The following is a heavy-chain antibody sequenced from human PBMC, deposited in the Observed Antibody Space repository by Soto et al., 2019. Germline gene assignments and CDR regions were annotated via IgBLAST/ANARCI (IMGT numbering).Heavy chain of an antibody. D-gene: IGHD3-22*01. CDR2: ISNDGSTE. Sequence: QVQLVESGGGVVQPGKSLRLSCAASGFTFNNYAMHWVRQAPGKGLEWVAIISNDGSTEDYADSVKGRFSISRDNSENTLSLQMNSLNAEDTAVYYCARDHYYDSSGFNDYWGQGTLVTVSS. J-gene: IGHJ4*02. V-gene: IGHV3-30-3*01. CDR3: ARDHYYDSSGFNDY. CDR1: GFTFNNYA.